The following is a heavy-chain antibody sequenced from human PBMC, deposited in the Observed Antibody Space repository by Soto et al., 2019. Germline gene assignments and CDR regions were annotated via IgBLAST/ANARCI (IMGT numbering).Heavy chain of an antibody. CDR1: GYSFSDYH. CDR3: ARGHSTDCSNGVCSFFYNHEMDV. D-gene: IGHD2-8*01. Sequence: GASVKVSCKASGYSFSDYHIHWVRQAPGQGLEWLGRINPKSGGTSSAQKLQGWVTMTRDTSISTAYMELTRLRSDDTAVYFCARGHSTDCSNGVCSFFYNHEMDVWGQGTTVTVSS. J-gene: IGHJ6*02. CDR2: INPKSGGT. V-gene: IGHV1-2*04.